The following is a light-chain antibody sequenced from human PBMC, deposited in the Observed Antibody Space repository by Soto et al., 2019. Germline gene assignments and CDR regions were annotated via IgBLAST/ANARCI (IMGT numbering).Light chain of an antibody. CDR1: SSDVGGHNH. CDR2: EVS. V-gene: IGLV2-8*01. J-gene: IGLJ2*01. Sequence: QSALTQPPSASGSPGQSVTISRTGSSSDVGGHNHVSWYQQHPGKAPKLMIYEVSKRPSGVPDRFSGSKSVNTASLTVSGLQAEDEADYYCSSYAGSMNLIFGGGTKVTVL. CDR3: SSYAGSMNLI.